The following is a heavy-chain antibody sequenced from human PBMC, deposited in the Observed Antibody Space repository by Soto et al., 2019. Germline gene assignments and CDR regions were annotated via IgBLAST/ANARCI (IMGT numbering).Heavy chain of an antibody. CDR3: AKQLFVTAGNYFDY. CDR2: ISGSGGRT. CDR1: GFTFNSYA. V-gene: IGHV3-23*01. D-gene: IGHD3-10*01. J-gene: IGHJ4*02. Sequence: GGSLRLSCAACGFTFNSYAMSWVRQAPGKGLEWVSGISGSGGRTDYADSVKGRFTISRDNSKNTLYLQMNSLRAEDTAVYYCAKQLFVTAGNYFDYWGQGTLVTVSS.